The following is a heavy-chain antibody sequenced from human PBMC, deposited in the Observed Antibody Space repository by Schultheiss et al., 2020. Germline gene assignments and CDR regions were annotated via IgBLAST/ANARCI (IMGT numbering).Heavy chain of an antibody. J-gene: IGHJ4*02. CDR1: GGSFSGYY. D-gene: IGHD1-26*01. Sequence: SETLSLTCAVYGGSFSGYYWSWIRQPPGKGLEWIGEINHSGSTNYNPSLKSRVTISVDTSKNQFSLKLSSVTAADTAVYYCARVHIGSYYDYWGQGTLVTVSS. CDR2: INHSGST. CDR3: ARVHIGSYYDY. V-gene: IGHV4-34*01.